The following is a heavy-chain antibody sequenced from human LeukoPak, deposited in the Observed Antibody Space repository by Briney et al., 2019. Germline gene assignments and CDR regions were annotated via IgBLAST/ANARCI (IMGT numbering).Heavy chain of an antibody. D-gene: IGHD1-26*01. CDR2: IYTSGST. CDR1: GGSISSGSYY. V-gene: IGHV4-61*02. CDR3: ARGRKWELLKSYSNY. J-gene: IGHJ4*02. Sequence: SQTLSLTCTVSGGSISSGSYYWSWIRQPPGKELEWFGRIYTSGSTNYNPSLNSRFSISVPTYKTQLSLKLSSVTAPDPAVYYCARGRKWELLKSYSNYWGQGTLVTVSS.